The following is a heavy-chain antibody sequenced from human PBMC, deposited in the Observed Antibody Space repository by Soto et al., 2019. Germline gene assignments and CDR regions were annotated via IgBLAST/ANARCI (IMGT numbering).Heavy chain of an antibody. V-gene: IGHV3-48*03. CDR1: GFAFSNYE. CDR2: ISLSGSTI. J-gene: IGHJ4*02. D-gene: IGHD3-3*02. Sequence: GGSLRLSXAASGFAFSNYEMNWVRQAPGKGLEWVSYISLSGSTIYYADSVKGRFTISRDDAKNSLYLQMDSLRADDTAVYYCARESFSASPNFFDYWGQGTLVTVSS. CDR3: ARESFSASPNFFDY.